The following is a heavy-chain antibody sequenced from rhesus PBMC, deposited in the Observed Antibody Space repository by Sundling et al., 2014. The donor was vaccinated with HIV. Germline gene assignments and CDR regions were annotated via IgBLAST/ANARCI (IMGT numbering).Heavy chain of an antibody. CDR3: ATGGIVVLLPSLGPLDY. V-gene: IGHV1S2*01. CDR2: INPNSGNT. J-gene: IGHJ4*01. CDR1: GYTFTDYY. Sequence: QVQLVQSGAEVKKPGSSVKVSCKTSGYTFTDYYIHWVRQAPRQGLEWMGWINPNSGNTKYEEKFQGRVTLTRDTSTRTAYMELSSLRSEDTAVYYCATGGIVVLLPSLGPLDYWGQGVLVTVSS. D-gene: IGHD2-15*01.